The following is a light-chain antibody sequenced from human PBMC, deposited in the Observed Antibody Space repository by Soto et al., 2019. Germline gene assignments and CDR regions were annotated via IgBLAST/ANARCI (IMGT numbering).Light chain of an antibody. CDR2: DAS. J-gene: IGKJ2*01. V-gene: IGKV1-5*01. CDR3: QQYERYPYS. CDR1: QSISSS. Sequence: IQMTQSPSTVSASVGDRVTITCRASQSISSSLAWYQQKPGKAPKFLIYDASSLDSGVPSRFRGSGYGTEFTCTVSSLQPGDCATYSCQQYERYPYSFVQATQLESK.